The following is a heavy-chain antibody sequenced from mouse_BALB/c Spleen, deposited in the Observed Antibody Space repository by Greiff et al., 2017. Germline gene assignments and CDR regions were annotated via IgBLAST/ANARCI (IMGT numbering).Heavy chain of an antibody. CDR3: ASPVITTVVQAMDY. J-gene: IGHJ4*01. Sequence: VQLQQSGAELVKPGASVKLSCTASGFNIKDTYMHWVKQRPEQGLEWIGRIDPANGNTKYDPKFQGKATITADTSSNTAYLQLSSLTSEDTAVYYCASPVITTVVQAMDYWGQGTSVTVSS. V-gene: IGHV14-3*02. CDR1: GFNIKDTY. CDR2: IDPANGNT. D-gene: IGHD1-1*01.